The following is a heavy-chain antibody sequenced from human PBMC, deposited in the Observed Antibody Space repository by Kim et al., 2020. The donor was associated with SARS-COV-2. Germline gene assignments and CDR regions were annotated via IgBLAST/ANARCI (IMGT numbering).Heavy chain of an antibody. J-gene: IGHJ2*01. CDR3: AIGVGYCSGGSCRRLSWYFDL. CDR2: IIPIFGTA. V-gene: IGHV1-69*13. D-gene: IGHD2-15*01. CDR1: GGTFSSYA. Sequence: SVKVSCKASGGTFSSYAISWVRQAPGQGLEWMGGIIPIFGTANYAQKFQGRVTITADESTSTAYMELSSLRSEDTAVYYCAIGVGYCSGGSCRRLSWYFDLWGRGTLVTVSS.